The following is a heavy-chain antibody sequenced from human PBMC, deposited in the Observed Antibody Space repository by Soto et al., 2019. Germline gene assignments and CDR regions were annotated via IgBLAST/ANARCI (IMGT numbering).Heavy chain of an antibody. CDR3: ARLSRANYDFLSGNYYFDY. CDR1: GFSFSTSI. V-gene: IGHV3-21*01. CDR2: ISGTGSFI. Sequence: GGSLRLSCAASGFSFSTSIMYWVRQAPGKGLEWVSSISGTGSFIYYADSLKGRFTISRDNADNSLFLQMNNLRAEDTAVYYCARLSRANYDFLSGNYYFDYWVQGTLVTVSS. J-gene: IGHJ4*02. D-gene: IGHD3-3*01.